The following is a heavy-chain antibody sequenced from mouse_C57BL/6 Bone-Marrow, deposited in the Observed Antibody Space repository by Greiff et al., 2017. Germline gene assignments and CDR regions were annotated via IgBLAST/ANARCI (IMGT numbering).Heavy chain of an antibody. Sequence: EVQLQQSGPELVKPGASVKISCKASGYTFTDYYMNWVKQSHGKSLEWIGDINPNNGGTSYNQKFKGKATLTVDKSSSTAYMELRSLTSEDSAVYYCARRQLRLLDYWGQGTTLTVSS. CDR2: INPNNGGT. J-gene: IGHJ2*01. CDR1: GYTFTDYY. CDR3: ARRQLRLLDY. V-gene: IGHV1-26*01. D-gene: IGHD3-2*02.